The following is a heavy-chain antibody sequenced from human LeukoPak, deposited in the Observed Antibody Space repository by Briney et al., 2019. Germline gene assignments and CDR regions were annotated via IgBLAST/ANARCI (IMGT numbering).Heavy chain of an antibody. CDR1: GASINDAY. D-gene: IGHD5-12*01. J-gene: IGHJ4*02. CDR2: IHYDGST. Sequence: SETLSLTCTVSGASINDAYWSCIRRPPGKGLEWIGYIHYDGSTDYNPSLKSRVTISVDTSKNQFSLRLSSVTAADTAIYYCAREVSHSGWIEYWGQGTLVTVSS. CDR3: AREVSHSGWIEY. V-gene: IGHV4-59*01.